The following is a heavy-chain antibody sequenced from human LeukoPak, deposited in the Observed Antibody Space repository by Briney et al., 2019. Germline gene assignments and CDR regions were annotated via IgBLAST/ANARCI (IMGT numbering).Heavy chain of an antibody. CDR1: GGSFSGYY. CDR3: ARVAVVAATTPDAFDI. CDR2: IYTSGST. D-gene: IGHD2-15*01. J-gene: IGHJ3*02. Sequence: SETLSLTCAVYGGSFSGYYWSWIRQPPGKGLEWIGRIYTSGSTNYNPSLKSRVTISVDTSKNQFSLKLSSVTAVDTAVYYCARVAVVAATTPDAFDIWGQGTMVTVSS. V-gene: IGHV4-4*08.